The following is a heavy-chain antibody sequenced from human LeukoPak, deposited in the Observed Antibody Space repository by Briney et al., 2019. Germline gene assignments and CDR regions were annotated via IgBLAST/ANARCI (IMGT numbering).Heavy chain of an antibody. D-gene: IGHD2-21*02. CDR3: ARVSCGGDCRGHYYHYYMDV. CDR2: IRHDGHT. V-gene: IGHV4-38-2*02. Sequence: PSETLSLTCTVSGFFSTAYYWGWIRQPPGKGLEWIASIRHDGHTYYNPSLRSQVTISVDMSRNQFSLKLNSLTAADTAVYYCARVSCGGDCRGHYYHYYMDVWGKGTTVTISS. J-gene: IGHJ6*03. CDR1: GFFSTAYY.